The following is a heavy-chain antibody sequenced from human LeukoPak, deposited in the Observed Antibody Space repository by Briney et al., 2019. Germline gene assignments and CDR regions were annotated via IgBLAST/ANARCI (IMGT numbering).Heavy chain of an antibody. CDR2: IPSGGNI. CDR1: GLSISDQY. V-gene: IGHV3-53*01. CDR3: ARDRGYAMDV. Sequence: PGGSLRLSCAASGLSISDQYMSWVRQAPGKGLEWVSIIPSGGNIYYSDSVKGRITVSRDNSKNTVYLQMNSLRAEDTAVYYCARDRGYAMDVWGQGTPVSVSS. D-gene: IGHD1-1*01. J-gene: IGHJ6*02.